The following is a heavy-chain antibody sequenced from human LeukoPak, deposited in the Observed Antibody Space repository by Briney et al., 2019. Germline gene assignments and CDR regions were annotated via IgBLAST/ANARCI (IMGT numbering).Heavy chain of an antibody. Sequence: SETLSLTCTVSGGSITSYYWSWMRQPPGKGLEWIGYIYYSGSTNYNPSLKSRVTISVDTSKNQFSLKLSSVTAADTAVYYCARGYGGNSEDAFDIWGQGTMVTVSS. CDR1: GGSITSYY. J-gene: IGHJ3*02. V-gene: IGHV4-59*01. D-gene: IGHD4-23*01. CDR3: ARGYGGNSEDAFDI. CDR2: IYYSGST.